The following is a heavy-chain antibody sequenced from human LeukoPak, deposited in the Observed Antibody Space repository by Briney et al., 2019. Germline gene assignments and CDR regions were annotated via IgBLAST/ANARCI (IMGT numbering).Heavy chain of an antibody. J-gene: IGHJ4*02. D-gene: IGHD1-20*01. CDR1: GYTFTSYD. CDR3: ARDLVTGSAAIDY. V-gene: IGHV1-8*01. Sequence: ASVKVSCKASGYTFTSYDFNWLRQATGQGPEWMGWMNPNSGATGYAQKFQGRITMTRSASINTAYMELTDLRSEDTAVYYCARDLVTGSAAIDYWGQGTLVTVSS. CDR2: MNPNSGAT.